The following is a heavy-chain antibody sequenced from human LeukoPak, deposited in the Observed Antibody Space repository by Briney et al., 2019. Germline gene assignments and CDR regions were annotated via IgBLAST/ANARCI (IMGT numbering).Heavy chain of an antibody. J-gene: IGHJ3*02. CDR2: ISSNGGST. V-gene: IGHV3-64D*09. CDR3: VSGSVDAFDI. CDR1: GFTFSSYA. Sequence: PGRSLRLSCSASGFTFSSYAMHWVRQAPGKGLEYVSAISSNGGSTYYADSVKGRFTMSRDNSKNTLYLQMSSLRAEDTAVYYCVSGSVDAFDIWGQGTMVTVSS. D-gene: IGHD3-22*01.